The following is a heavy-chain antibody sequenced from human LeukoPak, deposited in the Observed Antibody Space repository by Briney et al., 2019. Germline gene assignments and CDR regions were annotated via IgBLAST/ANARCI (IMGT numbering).Heavy chain of an antibody. J-gene: IGHJ4*02. D-gene: IGHD6-19*01. CDR1: GFTFRSYA. V-gene: IGHV3-23*01. CDR2: ITGSGGST. CDR3: AKDRGIAVAGTDFDY. Sequence: PGGSLRLSCAASGFTFRSYAMTWVRQAPGKGLEWVSTITGSGGSTYYADSVKGRFTISRDNSKNTLYLQMNSLRAEDTAVYYCAKDRGIAVAGTDFDYGGQGTLVTVSS.